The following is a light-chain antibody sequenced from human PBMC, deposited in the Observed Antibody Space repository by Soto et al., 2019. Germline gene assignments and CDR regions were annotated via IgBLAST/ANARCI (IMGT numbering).Light chain of an antibody. V-gene: IGKV3-15*01. CDR2: DAS. J-gene: IGKJ1*01. CDR3: QQYNRWPRT. Sequence: EAVMTQSPATLSVSPGERATLSCRASQSVSTNLAWYQQKPGQAPRLLIYDASTRATGIPVRFSGSGSGTEFTLSISSVQSEDFAVFYCQQYNRWPRTFGQGTKVDI. CDR1: QSVSTN.